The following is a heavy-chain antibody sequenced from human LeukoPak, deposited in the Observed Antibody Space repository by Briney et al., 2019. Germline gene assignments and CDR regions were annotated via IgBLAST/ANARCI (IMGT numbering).Heavy chain of an antibody. D-gene: IGHD3-10*01. J-gene: IGHJ4*02. CDR3: ARTDYYGSGSYDY. V-gene: IGHV3-30*03. CDR1: GFTVSSNY. Sequence: GGSLRLSCAASGFTVSSNYMSWVRQAPGKGLEWVAVISYDGSNKYYADSVKGRFTISRDNSKNTLYLQMNSLRAEDTAVYYCARTDYYGSGSYDYWGQGTLVTVSS. CDR2: ISYDGSNK.